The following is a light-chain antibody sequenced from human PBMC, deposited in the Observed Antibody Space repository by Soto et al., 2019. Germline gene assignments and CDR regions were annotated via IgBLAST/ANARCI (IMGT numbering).Light chain of an antibody. J-gene: IGLJ3*02. CDR3: STFGNGNLVM. Sequence: QSALTQPPSASGSPGQSVTISCTGTSSDVGFYNSVAWFQHHPGKAPKLIIFGVNRRPSGVPDRFSGSKYDNTASLTVPGVQSEDEANYYCSTFGNGNLVMFGGGTKLTV. CDR1: SSDVGFYNS. CDR2: GVN. V-gene: IGLV2-8*01.